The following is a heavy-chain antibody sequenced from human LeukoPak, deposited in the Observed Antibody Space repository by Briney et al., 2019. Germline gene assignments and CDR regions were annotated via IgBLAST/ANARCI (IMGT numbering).Heavy chain of an antibody. CDR1: GYSFTSYW. Sequence: GESLKISCKGSGYSFTSYWIGWVRQMPGKGLEWMGIIYPGDSDTRYSPSSQGQVTISADKSISTAYLQWSSLKASDTAMYYCARRGQADGYNSHSNYYYMDVWGKGTTVTVSS. J-gene: IGHJ6*03. V-gene: IGHV5-51*01. D-gene: IGHD5-24*01. CDR3: ARRGQADGYNSHSNYYYMDV. CDR2: IYPGDSDT.